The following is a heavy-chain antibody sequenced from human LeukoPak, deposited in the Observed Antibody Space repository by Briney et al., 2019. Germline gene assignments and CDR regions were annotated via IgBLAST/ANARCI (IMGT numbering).Heavy chain of an antibody. CDR2: ISHDGRTK. D-gene: IGHD2-15*01. J-gene: IGHJ4*02. CDR1: GFNFDNFA. CDR3: ARDSPGRGWTRYYFDY. Sequence: GGSLRLSCVVSGFNFDNFAMHWVRQPLGRGLEWVAVISHDGRTKYYADSMKGRITISRDNSKNTLYLQMNSLRAEDTAVYYCARDSPGRGWTRYYFDYWGQGTLVTVSS. V-gene: IGHV3-30*04.